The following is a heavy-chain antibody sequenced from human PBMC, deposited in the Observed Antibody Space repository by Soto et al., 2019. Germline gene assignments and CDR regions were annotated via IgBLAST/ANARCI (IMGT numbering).Heavy chain of an antibody. J-gene: IGHJ6*02. CDR3: ARGPFDCSSTSCHALYYYYGMDV. D-gene: IGHD2-2*01. V-gene: IGHV3-48*04. CDR2: ISSSSSTI. CDR1: GFTFSSYS. Sequence: GGSLRLSCAASGFTFSSYSMNWVRQAPGKGLEWVSYISSSSSTIYYAVSVKGRFTISRDNAKNSLYLQMNSLRAEDTAVYYCARGPFDCSSTSCHALYYYYGMDVWGQGTTVTVSS.